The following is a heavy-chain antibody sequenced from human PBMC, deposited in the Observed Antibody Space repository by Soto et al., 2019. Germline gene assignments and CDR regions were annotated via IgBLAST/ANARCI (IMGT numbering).Heavy chain of an antibody. D-gene: IGHD6-19*01. Sequence: SETLSLTCTVSGGSVSTYYWSWIRQPPGKGLEWIAYIYYSGSTSYNPSLKSRVTISLDTSKNQFSLKLSSVTAADTAVYYCARHGEQWLHNQGLSYGGRGTLVTVSS. J-gene: IGHJ4*02. CDR2: IYYSGST. CDR3: ARHGEQWLHNQGLSY. V-gene: IGHV4-59*08. CDR1: GGSVSTYY.